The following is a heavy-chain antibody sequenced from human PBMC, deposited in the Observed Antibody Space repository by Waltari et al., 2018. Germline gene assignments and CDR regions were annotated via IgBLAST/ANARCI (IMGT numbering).Heavy chain of an antibody. V-gene: IGHV4-38-2*02. Sequence: QVQLQESGPGLVKPSETLSLTCAVSGYSISSGYYWGWIRPPPGKGLEWIGSIYHSGSTYYNPSLKSRVTISVDTSKNQFSLKLSSVTAADTAVYYCAREVRRPYYYYYGMDVWGQGTTVTVSS. D-gene: IGHD1-1*01. CDR3: AREVRRPYYYYYGMDV. CDR1: GYSISSGYY. J-gene: IGHJ6*02. CDR2: IYHSGST.